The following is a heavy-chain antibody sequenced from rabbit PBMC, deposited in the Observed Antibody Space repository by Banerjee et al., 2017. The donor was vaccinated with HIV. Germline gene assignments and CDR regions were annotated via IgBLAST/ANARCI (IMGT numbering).Heavy chain of an antibody. CDR1: GFSFSSSYY. D-gene: IGHD6-1*01. V-gene: IGHV1S40*01. Sequence: QSLEESGGDLVKPGASLTLTCTASGFSFSSSYYMCWVRQAPGKGLEWIACIVTGSGSTYYATWAKGRFTISKTSSTTVTLQMTSLTAADTATYFCASAHYTYGYAGYAYATDYFNLWGQGTLVTVS. J-gene: IGHJ4*01. CDR2: IVTGSGST. CDR3: ASAHYTYGYAGYAYATDYFNL.